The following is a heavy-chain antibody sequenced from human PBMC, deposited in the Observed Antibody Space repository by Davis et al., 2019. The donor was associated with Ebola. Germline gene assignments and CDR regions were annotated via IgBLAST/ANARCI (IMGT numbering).Heavy chain of an antibody. J-gene: IGHJ4*02. CDR3: ARGYSRAVDY. CDR1: GFTFSSYW. Sequence: GESLKISCAASGFTFSSYWMSWVRQAPGKGLEWVANIKHDGSEKYYVDSVKGRFTISRDNAKNSLYLQMNSLRAEDTAIYYCARGYSRAVDYWGQGTLVTVSS. CDR2: IKHDGSEK. D-gene: IGHD6-13*01. V-gene: IGHV3-7*01.